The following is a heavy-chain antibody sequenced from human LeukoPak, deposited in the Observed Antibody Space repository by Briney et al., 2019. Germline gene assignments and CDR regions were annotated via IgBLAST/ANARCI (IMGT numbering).Heavy chain of an antibody. V-gene: IGHV3-23*01. J-gene: IGHJ5*02. Sequence: GGSLRPSCAASGFTFSSYAMSWVRQAPGKGLEWVSAISGSGGSTYYADSVKGRFTISRDNSKNTLYLQMNSLRAEDTAVYFCATHRLYSSGWYTWGQGTLVTVSS. CDR1: GFTFSSYA. CDR3: ATHRLYSSGWYT. D-gene: IGHD6-19*01. CDR2: ISGSGGST.